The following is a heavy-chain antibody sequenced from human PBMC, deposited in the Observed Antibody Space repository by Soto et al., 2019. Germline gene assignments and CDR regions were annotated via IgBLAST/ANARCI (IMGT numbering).Heavy chain of an antibody. Sequence: GGSLRLSCAASGFTLSNYWMHWARQAPGKGLVWVSRMNPEVTTISYADSVKGRFTISRDNARDTLHLEMNSLRADDTAVYYCGRGAYGDPVDFWGQGTLVTVSS. V-gene: IGHV3-74*01. CDR2: MNPEVTTI. J-gene: IGHJ4*02. CDR1: GFTLSNYW. D-gene: IGHD4-17*01. CDR3: GRGAYGDPVDF.